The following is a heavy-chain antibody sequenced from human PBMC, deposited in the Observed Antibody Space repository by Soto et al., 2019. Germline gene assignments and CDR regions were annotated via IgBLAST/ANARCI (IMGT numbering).Heavy chain of an antibody. V-gene: IGHV4-39*01. CDR3: ARHSRAKIAEFDY. CDR2: MYHNGGT. J-gene: IGHJ4*02. Sequence: SETLSLTCTVSGGSISRSFNYWGWIRQPPGKGLEWIVSMYHNGGTYYNPSLKSRVTMSVDTSKNHFSLKLSSVTAADTAVYYCARHSRAKIAEFDYWGQGTLVTVSS. CDR1: GGSISRSFNY.